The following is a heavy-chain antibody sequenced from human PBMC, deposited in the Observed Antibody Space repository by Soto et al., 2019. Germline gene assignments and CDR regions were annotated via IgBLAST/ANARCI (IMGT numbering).Heavy chain of an antibody. J-gene: IGHJ6*02. CDR2: IYTSGGT. Sequence: PSETLSLTCTVSASSMSRYYWNWIRQPSGKGLEWIGRIYTSGGTNYNPSLKSRLTMSVDTSKKKYSLKLSSVTAADTAVYYCARGVAAGADYGMDVWGQGTTV. V-gene: IGHV4-4*07. CDR3: ARGVAAGADYGMDV. CDR1: ASSMSRYY. D-gene: IGHD6-13*01.